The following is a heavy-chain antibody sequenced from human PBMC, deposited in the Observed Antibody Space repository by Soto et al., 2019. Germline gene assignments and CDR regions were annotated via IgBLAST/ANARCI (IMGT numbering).Heavy chain of an antibody. Sequence: QVQLQESGPGLVKPSQTLSLTCTVSGGSSSSGGYYWSWIRQHPGKGLEWIGYIYNSGSTYYNPYLQSRVTISADTSKSQFSLELSSVTAEDTAVYYCARDPAPWGQGTLVTVSS. CDR3: ARDPAP. J-gene: IGHJ5*02. V-gene: IGHV4-31*03. CDR1: GGSSSSGGYY. CDR2: IYNSGST.